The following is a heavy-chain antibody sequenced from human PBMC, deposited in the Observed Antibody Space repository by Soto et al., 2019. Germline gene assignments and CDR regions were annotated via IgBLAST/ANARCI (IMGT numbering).Heavy chain of an antibody. Sequence: SETLSLTCAVYGGSFSGYYWSWIRQPPGKGLEWIGEINHSGSTNYNPSLKSRVTISVDTSKNQFSLKLSSVTAADTAVYYCARGRDDSSPIYDPNWVLWGQGTTVTVSS. D-gene: IGHD3-22*01. CDR3: ARGRDDSSPIYDPNWVL. J-gene: IGHJ6*02. V-gene: IGHV4-34*01. CDR1: GGSFSGYY. CDR2: INHSGST.